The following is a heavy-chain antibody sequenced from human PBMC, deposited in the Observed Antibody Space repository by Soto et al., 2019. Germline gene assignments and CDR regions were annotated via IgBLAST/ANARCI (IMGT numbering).Heavy chain of an antibody. Sequence: QVQLVQSGAEVKKPGASVKVSCKASGYTFTSYGISWVRQAPGQGLEWMGWISAYNGNTNYAQKLQGRVTMTTDTSTSTAYMELRSLRSDDTAVYYCAINSYGSGSYFYYYYYGMDVWGQGTTVTVSS. J-gene: IGHJ6*02. V-gene: IGHV1-18*01. CDR3: AINSYGSGSYFYYYYYGMDV. CDR1: GYTFTSYG. CDR2: ISAYNGNT. D-gene: IGHD3-10*01.